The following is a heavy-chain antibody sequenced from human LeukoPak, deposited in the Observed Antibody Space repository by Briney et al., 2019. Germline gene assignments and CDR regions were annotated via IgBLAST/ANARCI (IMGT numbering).Heavy chain of an antibody. CDR3: ARDPAIGCYFDL. J-gene: IGHJ2*01. Sequence: PGGSLRLSCAASGFTFSSYEMNWVRQAPGKGLEWVSYISSSGTTIYYAHSVRGRFTISRDNAKNSLYLQMNSLRAEDTAVYYCARDPAIGCYFDLWGRGTLVTVSS. CDR1: GFTFSSYE. CDR2: ISSSGTTI. V-gene: IGHV3-48*03. D-gene: IGHD3-22*01.